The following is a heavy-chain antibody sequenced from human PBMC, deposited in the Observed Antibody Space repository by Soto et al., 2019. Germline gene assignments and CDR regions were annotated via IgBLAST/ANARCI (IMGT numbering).Heavy chain of an antibody. V-gene: IGHV4-31*03. CDR2: IYYSGST. CDR1: GGSISSGGYY. D-gene: IGHD3-22*01. Sequence: PSETLSLTCTVSGGSISSGGYYWSWIRQHPGKGLEWIGYIYYSGSTYYNPSLKSRVTISVDTSKNQFSLKLSSVTAADTAVYYCARGGLNQPAYYYDSSGYPHESPVDLGMDVWGQGTTVTVSS. J-gene: IGHJ6*02. CDR3: ARGGLNQPAYYYDSSGYPHESPVDLGMDV.